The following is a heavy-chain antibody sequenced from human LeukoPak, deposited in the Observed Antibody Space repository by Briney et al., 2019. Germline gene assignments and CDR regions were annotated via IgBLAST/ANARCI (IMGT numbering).Heavy chain of an antibody. CDR2: ISGYNGYT. Sequence: ASVKVSCKASGYTFTNYGVSWVRQAPGQGLEWMGWISGYNGYTNYAQKFQFRVTMTIDTSTSTAYMELRSLTSDDTAVYYCARDKAVTTELTQYFHHWGQGTLVTVSS. J-gene: IGHJ1*01. D-gene: IGHD4-11*01. CDR3: ARDKAVTTELTQYFHH. CDR1: GYTFTNYG. V-gene: IGHV1-18*01.